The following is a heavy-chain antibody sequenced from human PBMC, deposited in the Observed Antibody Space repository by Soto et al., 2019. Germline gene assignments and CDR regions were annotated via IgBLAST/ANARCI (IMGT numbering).Heavy chain of an antibody. J-gene: IGHJ3*02. V-gene: IGHV3-30*03. Sequence: HWVRQAPGKGLEWVAVISYDGSNKYYADSVKGRFTISRDNSKNTLYLQMNSLRAEDTAVYYCTVFDGAFDIWVQGPMVTASS. D-gene: IGHD3-16*01. CDR3: TVFDGAFDI. CDR2: ISYDGSNK.